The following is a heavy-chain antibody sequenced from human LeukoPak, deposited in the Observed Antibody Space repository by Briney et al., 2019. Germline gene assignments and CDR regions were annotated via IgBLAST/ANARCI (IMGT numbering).Heavy chain of an antibody. CDR2: ISAYNGNT. D-gene: IGHD3-3*01. Sequence: ASVKVSXKASGYTFTGYYMHWVRQAPGQGLEWMGWISAYNGNTKYAQKLQGRVTMTTDTSTSTAYMELRSLRSDDTAVYYCARRIITIFGVVIRYWFDPWGQGTLVTVSS. CDR3: ARRIITIFGVVIRYWFDP. J-gene: IGHJ5*02. CDR1: GYTFTGYY. V-gene: IGHV1-18*04.